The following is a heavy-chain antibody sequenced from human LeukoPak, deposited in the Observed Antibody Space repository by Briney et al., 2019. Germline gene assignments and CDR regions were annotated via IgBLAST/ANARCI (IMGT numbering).Heavy chain of an antibody. J-gene: IGHJ6*03. CDR2: FDPEDGET. V-gene: IGHV1-24*01. Sequence: GASVKVPCKVCGYILNELSMHWVRQAPGKGLEWMGGFDPEDGETIYAQKFQGRVTMTEDTSTDTAYMELSSLRSEDTAVYYCATLPIRPGLYYMDVWGKGTTVTVSS. D-gene: IGHD3-10*01. CDR1: GYILNELS. CDR3: ATLPIRPGLYYMDV.